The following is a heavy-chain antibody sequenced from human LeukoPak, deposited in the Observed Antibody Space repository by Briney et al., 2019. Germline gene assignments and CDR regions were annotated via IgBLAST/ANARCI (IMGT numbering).Heavy chain of an antibody. V-gene: IGHV3-7*04. CDR1: GFTFSSYW. CDR2: IKQDGSEN. Sequence: PGGSLRLSCAASGFTFSSYWMSWVRQAPGKGLEWVANIKQDGSENYYADSVKGRFTISRDNAKNTLYLQMNSLRAEDTAVYYCARGGRFCDYWGQGTLVTVSS. CDR3: ARGGRFCDY. J-gene: IGHJ4*02. D-gene: IGHD3-3*01.